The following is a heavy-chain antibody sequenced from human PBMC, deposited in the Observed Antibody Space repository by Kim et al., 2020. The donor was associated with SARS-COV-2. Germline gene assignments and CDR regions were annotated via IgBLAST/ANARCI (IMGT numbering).Heavy chain of an antibody. V-gene: IGHV3-23*01. D-gene: IGHD2-15*01. J-gene: IGHJ2*01. Sequence: DSVKGRFTISRDKSKNTLYLQMNSLRAEDTAVYYCAKRGVVVAAEWYFDLWGRGTLVTVSS. CDR3: AKRGVVVAAEWYFDL.